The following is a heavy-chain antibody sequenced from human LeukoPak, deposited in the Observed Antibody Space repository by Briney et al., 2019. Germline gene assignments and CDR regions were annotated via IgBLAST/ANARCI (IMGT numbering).Heavy chain of an antibody. CDR3: TRVRFSGYDRYYMDV. V-gene: IGHV3-73*01. CDR2: IRSEGYSYTT. Sequence: GGSLRLFCAASGFTFSDSNIHWVRQASGKGLEWVGRIRSEGYSYTTAYGASVKGRFTISRDDSKNTAYLQMNSLSIEDTAVYYCTRVRFSGYDRYYMDVWGEGTTVTISS. D-gene: IGHD5-12*01. J-gene: IGHJ6*03. CDR1: GFTFSDSN.